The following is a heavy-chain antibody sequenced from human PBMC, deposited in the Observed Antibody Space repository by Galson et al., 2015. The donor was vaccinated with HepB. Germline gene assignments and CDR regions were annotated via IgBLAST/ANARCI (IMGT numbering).Heavy chain of an antibody. CDR3: VRDANIGAAGKLYDY. CDR2: ISKTGTSA. Sequence: SLRLSCAASGVTLSSYDVHWVRQAPGKGLEYVSYISKTGTSADSADSVKDRFTISRDNSRNTVSLQMTTLRAEDTAVYYCVRDANIGAAGKLYDYWGQGTLVTVSS. CDR1: GVTLSSYD. V-gene: IGHV3-64D*06. J-gene: IGHJ4*02. D-gene: IGHD6-13*01.